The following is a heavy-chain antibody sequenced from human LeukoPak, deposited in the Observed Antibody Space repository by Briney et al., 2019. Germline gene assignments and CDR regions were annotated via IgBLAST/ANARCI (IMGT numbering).Heavy chain of an antibody. Sequence: SETLSLTCTVSGGSLNSNSYYWGWIRQPPGKGLEWNGGIYYSGSTYYNPSLKSRVTISVDTSKNQFSLKLSSVTAADTAVYYCARHVFRSSGYSDYWGQGTLVTVSS. V-gene: IGHV4-39*01. CDR1: GGSLNSNSYY. CDR2: IYYSGST. D-gene: IGHD3-22*01. CDR3: ARHVFRSSGYSDY. J-gene: IGHJ4*02.